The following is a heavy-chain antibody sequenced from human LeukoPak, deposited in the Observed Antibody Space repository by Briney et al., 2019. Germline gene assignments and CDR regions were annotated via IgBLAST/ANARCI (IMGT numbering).Heavy chain of an antibody. V-gene: IGHV4-38-2*02. J-gene: IGHJ3*02. CDR2: IFHTGST. Sequence: SETLSLTCSVYGYSFSSGFYWGWIRQPPGKGLEWIGSIFHTGSTYYNPSLKSRVTMSVDTSKTQFSLKLSSVTAADTAVYYCARSGYSYGADAFDIWGQGTMVTVSS. CDR3: ARSGYSYGADAFDI. D-gene: IGHD5-18*01. CDR1: GYSFSSGFY.